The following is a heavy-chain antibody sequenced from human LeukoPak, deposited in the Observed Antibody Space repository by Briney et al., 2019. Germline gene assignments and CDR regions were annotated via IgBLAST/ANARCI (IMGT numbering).Heavy chain of an antibody. J-gene: IGHJ4*02. Sequence: GGSLRLSCAASGFTFSSYDMHWVRQATGKGLEWVSFISTGGVTHYSGSVKGRFTISRENAKNSLYLQMNSLRAGDTAVYYCGRALSGYPIDYWGQGTLVTVSS. V-gene: IGHV3-13*01. CDR2: ISTGGVT. CDR3: GRALSGYPIDY. D-gene: IGHD5-12*01. CDR1: GFTFSSYD.